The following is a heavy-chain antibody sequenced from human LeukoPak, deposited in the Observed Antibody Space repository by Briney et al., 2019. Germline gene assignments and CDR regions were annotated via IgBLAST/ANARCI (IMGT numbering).Heavy chain of an antibody. D-gene: IGHD3-16*01. V-gene: IGHV5-51*01. J-gene: IGHJ4*02. Sequence: GESPKISCKGSGYSFTSFWIAWVRQMPGKGLEWMGSIYPGDSDTTYTPSFQGQVTISADKSISTAYLQWSSLKASDTAMYYCASGPTLGYFDYWGQGTLVTVSS. CDR2: IYPGDSDT. CDR1: GYSFTSFW. CDR3: ASGPTLGYFDY.